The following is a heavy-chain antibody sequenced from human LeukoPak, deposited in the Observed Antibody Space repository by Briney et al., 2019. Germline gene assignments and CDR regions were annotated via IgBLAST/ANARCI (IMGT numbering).Heavy chain of an antibody. V-gene: IGHV4-59*12. CDR3: ARDPGGGYYYFDY. D-gene: IGHD1-26*01. CDR2: ISYSGST. J-gene: IGHJ4*02. Sequence: PSEALSLTCTVSGGSISAYYWSWFRQPPGKGLEWIGFISYSGSTNYNPSLKSRVTISVDTSKNQFSLKLSSVTAADTAVYFCARDPGGGYYYFDYWGQGILVTVSS. CDR1: GGSISAYY.